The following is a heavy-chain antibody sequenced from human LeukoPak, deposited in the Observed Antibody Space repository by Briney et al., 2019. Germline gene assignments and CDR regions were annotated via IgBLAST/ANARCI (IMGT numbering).Heavy chain of an antibody. CDR1: GYSISSTFH. Sequence: SETLSLTCLVSGYSISSTFHWGWIRQPPGKGLEWIGSIYHSGSTYYNPSLKSRVTLSVDTSKNQFSLKLTSVTAADTAVYYCARDRGGKWELLRPSGHNWFDPWGQGTLVTVSS. CDR3: ARDRGGKWELLRPSGHNWFDP. D-gene: IGHD1-26*01. J-gene: IGHJ5*02. V-gene: IGHV4-38-2*02. CDR2: IYHSGST.